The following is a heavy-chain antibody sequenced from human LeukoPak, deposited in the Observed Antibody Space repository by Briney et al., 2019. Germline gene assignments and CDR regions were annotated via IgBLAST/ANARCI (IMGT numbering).Heavy chain of an antibody. CDR3: ARDGGYIVVVTDAFDI. J-gene: IGHJ3*02. V-gene: IGHV3-30*04. Sequence: PGRSLRLSCAAPGFTFSSYAMHWVRQAPGKGLEWVAVISYDGSNKYYADSVKGRFTISRDNSKNTLYLQMNSLRAEDTAVYYCARDGGYIVVVTDAFDIWGQGTMVTVSS. D-gene: IGHD2-21*02. CDR1: GFTFSSYA. CDR2: ISYDGSNK.